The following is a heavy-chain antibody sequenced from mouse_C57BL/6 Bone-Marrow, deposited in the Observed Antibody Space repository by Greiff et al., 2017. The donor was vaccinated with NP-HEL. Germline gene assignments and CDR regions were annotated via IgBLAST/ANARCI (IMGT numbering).Heavy chain of an antibody. J-gene: IGHJ1*03. CDR1: GYTFTDYE. Sequence: QVQLQQSGAELVRPGASVTLSCKASGYTFTDYEMHWVKQTPVHGLEWIGAIDPATGGTAYNQKFKGKAILTADKSSSTAYVELRSLTSESSAVYYCTRGTRWYFEVWGTGTTVTVSS. CDR2: IDPATGGT. CDR3: TRGTRWYFEV. D-gene: IGHD3-3*01. V-gene: IGHV1-15*01.